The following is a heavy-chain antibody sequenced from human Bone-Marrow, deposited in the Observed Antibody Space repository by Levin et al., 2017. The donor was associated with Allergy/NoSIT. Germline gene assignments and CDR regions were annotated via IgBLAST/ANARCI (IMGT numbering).Heavy chain of an antibody. D-gene: IGHD1-20*01. CDR2: IGNDGSVQ. Sequence: GGSLRLSCEASGFTFSNYGMHWVRQAPGKGLEWVAVIGNDGSVQYYGDSVKGRFTISRENSKNTLYLEMNSLTTEDTAVYYCAKEHSHGNWIFDYWGQGALVTVSS. J-gene: IGHJ4*02. CDR3: AKEHSHGNWIFDY. V-gene: IGHV3-30*18. CDR1: GFTFSNYG.